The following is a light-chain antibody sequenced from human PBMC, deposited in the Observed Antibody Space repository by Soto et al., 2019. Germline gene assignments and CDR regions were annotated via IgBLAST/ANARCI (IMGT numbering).Light chain of an antibody. J-gene: IGKJ1*01. V-gene: IGKV1-9*01. Sequence: DLQLTQSPSFLSASVGDRVTITCRASQGIGSYLAWYQQKPGKAPKLLIYAASNLQSGVPSRFSGSGSGTEFTLTISSLQPEDFATYFCLQLNSYPWTFGQGTKVEIK. CDR2: AAS. CDR3: LQLNSYPWT. CDR1: QGIGSY.